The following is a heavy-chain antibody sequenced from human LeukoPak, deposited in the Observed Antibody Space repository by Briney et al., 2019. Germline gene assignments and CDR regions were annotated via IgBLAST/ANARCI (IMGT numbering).Heavy chain of an antibody. Sequence: GGSLRLSCAASGFTVSSNYMSWVRQAPGKGLEWVSVIYSGGSTYYADSVKGRFTISRDNSKNTLYIQMNSLRAEDTAVYYCAREPLVTYGYYYYGMDVWGQGTTVTVSS. V-gene: IGHV3-66*01. CDR3: AREPLVTYGYYYYGMDV. D-gene: IGHD3-9*01. J-gene: IGHJ6*02. CDR1: GFTVSSNY. CDR2: IYSGGST.